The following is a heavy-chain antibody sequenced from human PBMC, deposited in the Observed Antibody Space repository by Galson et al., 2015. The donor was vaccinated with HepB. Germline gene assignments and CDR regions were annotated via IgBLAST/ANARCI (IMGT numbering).Heavy chain of an antibody. D-gene: IGHD2-8*02. V-gene: IGHV3-15*01. CDR1: GFTFSSYW. CDR3: TTDVYYSTYWSWLDP. CDR2: IKSNTDGETT. Sequence: SLRLSCAASGFTFSSYWMSWVRQAPGMGLEWVGRIKSNTDGETTDYAAPVKGRFTISRDDSKNRLYLQMNSLKTEDTAVYYCTTDVYYSTYWSWLDPWGQGTLVTVSS. J-gene: IGHJ5*02.